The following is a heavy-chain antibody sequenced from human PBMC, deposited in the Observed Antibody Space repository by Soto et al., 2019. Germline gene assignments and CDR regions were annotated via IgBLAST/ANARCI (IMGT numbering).Heavy chain of an antibody. CDR2: IISIFGTA. CDR1: GVTFSSYA. V-gene: IGHV1-69*13. D-gene: IGHD1-26*01. J-gene: IGHJ3*02. CDR3: ASGLVGATLSDAFDI. Sequence: SVKVSCKASGVTFSSYAISWVRQAPGQGLEWMGGIISIFGTANYAQKFQGRVTITADESTSTAYMALSSLRSEDTAVYYCASGLVGATLSDAFDIWGQGTMVTVSS.